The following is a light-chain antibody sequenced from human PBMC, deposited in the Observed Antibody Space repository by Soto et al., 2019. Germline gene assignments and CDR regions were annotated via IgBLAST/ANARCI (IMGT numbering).Light chain of an antibody. CDR3: SSYAGYNNIMV. V-gene: IGLV2-8*01. CDR2: EVS. J-gene: IGLJ2*01. CDR1: SSDVGAYNY. Sequence: QSALTQPPSASGSPGQSVTISCTGTSSDVGAYNYVSWYQQHPGKAPKFIIYEVSKRPSGVPDLFSGSKSGNTASLTVSGLQAEDEADYYCSSYAGYNNIMVFGGGTKLTVL.